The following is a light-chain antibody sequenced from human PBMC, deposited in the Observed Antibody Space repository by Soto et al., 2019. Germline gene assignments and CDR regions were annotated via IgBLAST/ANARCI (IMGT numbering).Light chain of an antibody. V-gene: IGKV3-20*01. CDR1: ESLSSSY. CDR2: GAS. J-gene: IGKJ1*01. Sequence: EIVLTQSPGTLSLSPGERATLSCRASESLSSSYLAWYQQKPGQAPRLLVYGASSRATGIPDRFSGSGSGTDFTLTINRLEPEDFAVYYCQQYGSSRTFGQGTKVDI. CDR3: QQYGSSRT.